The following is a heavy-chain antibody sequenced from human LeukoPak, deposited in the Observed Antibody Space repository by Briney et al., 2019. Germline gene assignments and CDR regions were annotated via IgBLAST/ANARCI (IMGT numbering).Heavy chain of an antibody. CDR2: INPNSGDT. CDR1: GYTFTGYC. V-gene: IGHV1-2*02. D-gene: IGHD1-7*01. J-gene: IGHJ4*02. CDR3: ARTIAGTLDY. Sequence: ASVKVSCKASGYTFTGYCIHWVRQAPGQGLEWMGWINPNSGDTDYAQKFQGRVSMTRDTSISTAYMELSRLRSDDTAVYYCARTIAGTLDYWGQGTLVTVSS.